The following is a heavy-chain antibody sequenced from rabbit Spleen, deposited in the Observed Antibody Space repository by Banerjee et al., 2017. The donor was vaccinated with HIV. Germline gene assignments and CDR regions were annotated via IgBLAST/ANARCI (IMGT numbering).Heavy chain of an antibody. CDR3: ARDLTDAIGWNFGW. CDR1: GVSFSGDSY. CDR2: IDTGSSGFT. D-gene: IGHD4-1*01. Sequence: QSLEESGGDLVKPGASLTLTCIASGVSFSGDSYMCWVRQAPGKGLEWIVCIDTGSSGFTYYASWAKGRFTISKPSSTTVTLQMTSLTAADTATYFCARDLTDAIGWNFGWWGQGTLVTVS. V-gene: IGHV1S40*01. J-gene: IGHJ4*01.